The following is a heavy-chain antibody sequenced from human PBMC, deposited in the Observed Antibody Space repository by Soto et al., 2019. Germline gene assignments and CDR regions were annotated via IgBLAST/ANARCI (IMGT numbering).Heavy chain of an antibody. J-gene: IGHJ3*02. CDR1: GFTFSSYG. CDR3: ANAAAGSDDAFDI. Sequence: QVQLVESGGGVVQPGRSLRLSCAASGFTFSSYGMHWVRQAPGKGLEWVAVISYDGSNKYYADSVKGRFTISRDNSKNTLYLQMNSLRAEDTAVYYCANAAAGSDDAFDIWGQWTMVTVSS. CDR2: ISYDGSNK. V-gene: IGHV3-30*18. D-gene: IGHD6-13*01.